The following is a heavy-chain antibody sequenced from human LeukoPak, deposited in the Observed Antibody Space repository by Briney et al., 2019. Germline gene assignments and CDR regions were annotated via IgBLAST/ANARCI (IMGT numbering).Heavy chain of an antibody. CDR2: ISYSGNT. CDR3: ARHCCSGPAKRVFDI. CDR1: GFTLSSYW. J-gene: IGHJ3*02. Sequence: GSLRLSCVASGFTLSSYWTSWVRQAPGKGLEWIGTISYSGNTDYNPSLRSRVTISVDTSNNQFSLRLGSVTAADTAVYHCARHCCSGPAKRVFDIWGQGTMVTVSS. V-gene: IGHV4-39*01. D-gene: IGHD2-15*01.